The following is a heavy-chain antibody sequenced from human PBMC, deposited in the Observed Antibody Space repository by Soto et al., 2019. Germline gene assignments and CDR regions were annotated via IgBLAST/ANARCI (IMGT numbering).Heavy chain of an antibody. CDR3: AKDSTVTTSLYFYYYGFDV. CDR1: GFTFNHYA. Sequence: VQLLESGGGLVQPGGSLRLACTASGFTFNHYAMSWVRQAPGKGLEWVSAVSGRGGSTKYADSVKGGFIISRDNSNSTLYLQMDSLRGEDTAVYYCAKDSTVTTSLYFYYYGFDVWGQGTTVTVSS. J-gene: IGHJ6*01. V-gene: IGHV3-23*01. CDR2: VSGRGGST. D-gene: IGHD4-17*01.